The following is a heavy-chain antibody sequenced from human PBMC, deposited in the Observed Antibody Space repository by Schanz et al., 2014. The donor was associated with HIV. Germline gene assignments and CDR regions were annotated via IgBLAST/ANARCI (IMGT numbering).Heavy chain of an antibody. V-gene: IGHV1-69*01. CDR2: IIPMFGSA. CDR3: ATCLITIGCSS. Sequence: QVQLLQSGAEVKKPGSSVKVSCKASGGSFSNYAISWVRQAPGQGLEWMGGIIPMFGSANYAQKFLGRVTISADESTSTGYMDLSNLRSDDTAVYYCATCLITIGCSSWGQGTLVTVSS. CDR1: GGSFSNYA. D-gene: IGHD1-1*01. J-gene: IGHJ5*02.